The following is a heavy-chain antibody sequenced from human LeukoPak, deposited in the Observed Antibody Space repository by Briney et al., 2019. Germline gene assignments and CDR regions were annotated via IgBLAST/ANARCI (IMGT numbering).Heavy chain of an antibody. J-gene: IGHJ4*02. CDR2: INPRGGST. D-gene: IGHD6-25*01. CDR1: GYTLTSYY. CDR3: AREQQHGYSSGWSFDY. Sequence: GSVKVSCKASGYTLTSYYMHWVRHTPGQGGEWMGIINPRGGSTSKAQKFQGRVTMTRDTSTSTVYMELSSLRSEDTAVYYCAREQQHGYSSGWSFDYWGKGTLVTVSS. V-gene: IGHV1-46*01.